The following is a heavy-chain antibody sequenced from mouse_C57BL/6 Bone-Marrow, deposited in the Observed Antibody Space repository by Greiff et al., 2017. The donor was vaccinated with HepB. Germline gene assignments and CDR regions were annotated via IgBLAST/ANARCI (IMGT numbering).Heavy chain of an antibody. CDR2: IYPGDGDT. CDR3: ARWGSSTYWYFDV. J-gene: IGHJ1*03. D-gene: IGHD1-1*01. Sequence: QVQLQQSGAELVKPGASVKISCKASGYEFSSYWMNWVKQRPGKGLEWIGQIYPGDGDTNYNGKFKGKATLTADKSSSTAYMQLSSLTSEDSAVYFCARWGSSTYWYFDVWGTGTTVTVSS. CDR1: GYEFSSYW. V-gene: IGHV1-80*01.